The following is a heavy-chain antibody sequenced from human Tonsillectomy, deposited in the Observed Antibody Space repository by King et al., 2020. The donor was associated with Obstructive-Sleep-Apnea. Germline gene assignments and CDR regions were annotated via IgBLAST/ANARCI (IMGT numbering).Heavy chain of an antibody. V-gene: IGHV3-66*01. D-gene: IGHD6-19*01. Sequence: DVQLVESGGGLVQPGGSLRLSCAASGFTVSSKYMSWVRQAPGKGLEWVSVLYSGGRTYYADSVKGRFTISRDNSNNTLYLQMKSLRAEDTAVYYCARYTSGWYSPFDSWGPGTLVSVSS. CDR2: LYSGGRT. J-gene: IGHJ4*02. CDR1: GFTVSSKY. CDR3: ARYTSGWYSPFDS.